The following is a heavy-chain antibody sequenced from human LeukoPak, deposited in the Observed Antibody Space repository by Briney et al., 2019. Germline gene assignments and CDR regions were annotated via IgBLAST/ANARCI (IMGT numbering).Heavy chain of an antibody. V-gene: IGHV1-69*01. D-gene: IGHD6-13*01. CDR3: ARDREGGIAAAGHFDY. J-gene: IGHJ4*02. Sequence: ASVKVSCKASGGTFSSYAISWVRQAPGQGLEWMGGIIPIFGTANYAQKFQGRVTITADESTSTAYMELSSLRSDDTAVYCCARDREGGIAAAGHFDYWGQGTLVTVSS. CDR2: IIPIFGTA. CDR1: GGTFSSYA.